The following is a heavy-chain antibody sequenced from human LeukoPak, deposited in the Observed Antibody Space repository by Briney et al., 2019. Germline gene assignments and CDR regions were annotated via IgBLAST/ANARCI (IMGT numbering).Heavy chain of an antibody. V-gene: IGHV3-21*04. CDR3: ARGDRRTDYYGSGTYYYFDL. Sequence: PGGSLRLSCATSGFDFNTHYMNWLRPAPGKGLEWVSSFSDTGSYKYYADPVKGRFTISRDNPKNSLYLHMNSLRADDTAVDYCARGDRRTDYYGSGTYYYFDLWGQGILVTVSS. D-gene: IGHD3-10*01. J-gene: IGHJ4*02. CDR1: GFDFNTHY. CDR2: FSDTGSYK.